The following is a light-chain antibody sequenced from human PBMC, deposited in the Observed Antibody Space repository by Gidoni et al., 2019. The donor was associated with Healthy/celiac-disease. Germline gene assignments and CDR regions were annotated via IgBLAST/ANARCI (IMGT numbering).Light chain of an antibody. Sequence: EIVLTQSPGTLSLSPGERATLSCRASQSVSSSYLAWYQQKPGPAPRLLIYGASSRATGIPDRFSGSGSGTDFTLTISRLEPEDFAVYYCQQYGSSPPGFGQGTKLEIK. CDR1: QSVSSSY. V-gene: IGKV3-20*01. J-gene: IGKJ2*03. CDR3: QQYGSSPPG. CDR2: GAS.